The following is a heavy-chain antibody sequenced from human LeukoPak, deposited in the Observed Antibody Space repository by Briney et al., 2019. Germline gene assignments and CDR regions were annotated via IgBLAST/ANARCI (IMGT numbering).Heavy chain of an antibody. CDR1: GFRFNDYA. J-gene: IGHJ4*02. Sequence: PGGSLRLSCAASGFRFNDYAMHWVRQAPGKGLEWVSGISWNSEAIAYGDSVRGRFTISRDNAKNSLYLQMNSLRAEDTALYYCAKDTISGIAAAGLDYWGQGTLVTVSS. D-gene: IGHD6-13*01. CDR3: AKDTISGIAAAGLDY. V-gene: IGHV3-9*01. CDR2: ISWNSEAI.